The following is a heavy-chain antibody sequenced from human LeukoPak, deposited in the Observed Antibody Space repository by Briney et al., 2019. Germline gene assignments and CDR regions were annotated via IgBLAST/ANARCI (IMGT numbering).Heavy chain of an antibody. Sequence: PGGSLRLYCAASGFTFSSYAMSWVRQAPGKGLEWVSAISGSGGSTYYADSVKGRFTISRDNSKNTLYLQMNSLRAEDTAVYYCAKDLAITMIVVGLFDYWGQGTLVTVSS. V-gene: IGHV3-23*01. CDR1: GFTFSSYA. D-gene: IGHD3-22*01. CDR3: AKDLAITMIVVGLFDY. J-gene: IGHJ4*02. CDR2: ISGSGGST.